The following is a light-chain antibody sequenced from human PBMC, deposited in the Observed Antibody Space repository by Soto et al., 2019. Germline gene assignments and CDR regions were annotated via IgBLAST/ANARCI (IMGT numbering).Light chain of an antibody. CDR1: QSVSSY. CDR2: ESS. V-gene: IGKV3-11*01. Sequence: EIVLTQSPATLSLSPGERATLSCRASQSVSSYLAWYQQKPCQAHRLLIYESSNRATGIAARFSGSGSGTDFTLTISSLEPEDAAVYYCQQRSNWPTITFGQGTQLDIK. CDR3: QQRSNWPTIT. J-gene: IGKJ5*01.